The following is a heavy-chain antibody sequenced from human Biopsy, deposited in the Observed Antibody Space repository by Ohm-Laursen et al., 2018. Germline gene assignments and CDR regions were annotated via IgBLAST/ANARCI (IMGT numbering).Heavy chain of an antibody. CDR2: ISETSSHI. CDR3: ARDSSRRAREGGMDV. V-gene: IGHV3-21*01. D-gene: IGHD6-6*01. CDR1: GFSVSSYD. J-gene: IGHJ6*02. Sequence: SLRLSCAASGFSVSSYDMNWVRQVPGKGLEWISYISETSSHIYDADSVRGRFTVARDIAKNSLYLQLNSLRVEDTAVYYCARDSSRRAREGGMDVWGQGTTVTV.